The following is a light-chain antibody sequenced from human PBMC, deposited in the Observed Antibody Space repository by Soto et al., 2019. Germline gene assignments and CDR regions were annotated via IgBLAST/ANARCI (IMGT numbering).Light chain of an antibody. V-gene: IGLV2-14*01. CDR1: SSDVGDYNY. CDR2: EVS. Sequence: QSALTQPASVSGSPGQSITISCTGTSSDVGDYNYVSWYQQHPGKAPKLMIYEVSNRPSGVSNRFSGSKSGNTASLTISGLQAEDEADYYCSSYTRSSTLYVFGTGTKGTVL. J-gene: IGLJ1*01. CDR3: SSYTRSSTLYV.